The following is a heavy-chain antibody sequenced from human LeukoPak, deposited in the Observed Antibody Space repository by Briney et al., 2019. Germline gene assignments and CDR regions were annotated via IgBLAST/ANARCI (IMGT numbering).Heavy chain of an antibody. V-gene: IGHV1-69*05. Sequence: SVTVSFTSSVGTFSIYAISWVRRAPGQGLEWMGGIIPIFGTANYAQKFQGRVTITTDESTSTAYMELSSLRSEDTAVYYCARMEAVLVPAAYNWFDPWGQGTLVTVSS. CDR3: ARMEAVLVPAAYNWFDP. D-gene: IGHD2-2*01. J-gene: IGHJ5*02. CDR2: IIPIFGTA. CDR1: VGTFSIYA.